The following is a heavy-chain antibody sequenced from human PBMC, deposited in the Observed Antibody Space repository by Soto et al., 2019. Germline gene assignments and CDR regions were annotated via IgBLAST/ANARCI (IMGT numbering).Heavy chain of an antibody. J-gene: IGHJ4*02. CDR1: GGSISSGGYY. CDR2: IYYSGST. V-gene: IGHV4-31*03. D-gene: IGHD6-6*01. Sequence: QVQLQESGPGLVKPSQTLSLTCTVSGGSISSGGYYWSWIRQHPGKGLEWIGYIYYSGSTYYNPSFKSRDTISVDTSKIQFSLKLSSVTAADTAVYDCAIYSPRSSPPNFDYWGQGTLVTVSS. CDR3: AIYSPRSSPPNFDY.